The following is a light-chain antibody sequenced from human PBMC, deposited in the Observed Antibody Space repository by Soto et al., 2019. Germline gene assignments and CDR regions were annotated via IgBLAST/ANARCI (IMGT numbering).Light chain of an antibody. CDR1: SSDVGGYNY. CDR3: SSYTSTNTYV. J-gene: IGLJ1*01. CDR2: DLT. V-gene: IGLV2-14*03. Sequence: SALTQPASVSGSPGQSITISCTGTSSDVGGYNYVSWYQQHPGKAPKLMIYDLTNRPSGVSNRFSGSKSGNTASLTISGLQAGDEADYYCSSYTSTNTYVFGTGTKLTVL.